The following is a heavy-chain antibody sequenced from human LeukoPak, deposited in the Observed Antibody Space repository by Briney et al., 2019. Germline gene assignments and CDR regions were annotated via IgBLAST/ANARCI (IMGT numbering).Heavy chain of an antibody. CDR1: GFTFSSYA. J-gene: IGHJ5*02. V-gene: IGHV3-23*01. CDR2: INGSGGST. D-gene: IGHD1-26*01. CDR3: AKKYSTGLDP. Sequence: GGSLRLSCAASGFTFSSYAMSWVRQAPGKGLEWVSDINGSGGSTYYADSVKGRFTISRDSSKSTLYLQMNSLRAEDTAVYYCAKKYSTGLDPWGQGTLVTVSS.